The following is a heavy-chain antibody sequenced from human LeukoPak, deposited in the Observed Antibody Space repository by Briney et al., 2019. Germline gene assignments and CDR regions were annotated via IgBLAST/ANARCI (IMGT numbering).Heavy chain of an antibody. Sequence: GASVKVSCKASGFTFTSSAMQWVRQARGQRLEWIGWIVVGSGNTNYAQKFQERVTITRDMSTSTAYMELSSLRSEDTAVYYCAAVLAGDILTGYYFNWFDPWGQGTLVTVSS. CDR3: AAVLAGDILTGYYFNWFDP. J-gene: IGHJ5*02. V-gene: IGHV1-58*02. CDR2: IVVGSGNT. D-gene: IGHD3-9*01. CDR1: GFTFTSSA.